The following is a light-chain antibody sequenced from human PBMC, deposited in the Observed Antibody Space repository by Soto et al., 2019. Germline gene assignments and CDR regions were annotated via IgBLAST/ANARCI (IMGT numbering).Light chain of an antibody. J-gene: IGLJ2*01. CDR3: SSYTGGTTYWI. CDR2: EGS. CDR1: SSDVGSYNL. Sequence: QSALTQPASVSGSPGQSITISCTGTSSDVGSYNLVSWYQQHPGKAPKLMIYEGSKRPSGVSNRFSGSKSGNTASLTTSGLQAEDEADYYCSSYTGGTTYWIFGGGTKLTVL. V-gene: IGLV2-14*02.